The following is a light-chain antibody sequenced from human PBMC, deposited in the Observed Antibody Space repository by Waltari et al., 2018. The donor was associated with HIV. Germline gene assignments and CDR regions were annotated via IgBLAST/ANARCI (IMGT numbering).Light chain of an antibody. V-gene: IGLV3-21*04. CDR2: YDS. CDR1: NIGSKS. Sequence: SYVLTQPPSVSVAPGKTARITCGGNNIGSKSVHWSQQKPGPAPVLVIYYDSDRPSGIPERFSGSNAGNTATLTISRVEAGDEADYYCQVWDSSSDHVVFGGGTKLTVL. CDR3: QVWDSSSDHVV. J-gene: IGLJ2*01.